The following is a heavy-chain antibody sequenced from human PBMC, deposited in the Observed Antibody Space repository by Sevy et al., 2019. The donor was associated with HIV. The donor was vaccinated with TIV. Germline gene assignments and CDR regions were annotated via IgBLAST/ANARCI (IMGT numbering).Heavy chain of an antibody. Sequence: GGSLRLSCAASGFTSRSYSMNWVRQAPGRGLEWVSSITSSSSFIFYADSVKGRFTISRDNAKNSLFLQMNRLRAEDTAVYYCARPTSGLSEYEPLDNARFYGMDVWGQGTTVTVSS. J-gene: IGHJ6*02. CDR2: ITSSSSFI. D-gene: IGHD1-20*01. V-gene: IGHV3-21*01. CDR3: ARPTSGLSEYEPLDNARFYGMDV. CDR1: GFTSRSYS.